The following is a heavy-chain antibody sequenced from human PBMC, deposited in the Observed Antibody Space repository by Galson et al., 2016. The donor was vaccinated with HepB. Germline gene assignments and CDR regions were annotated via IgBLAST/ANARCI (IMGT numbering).Heavy chain of an antibody. CDR1: GFTFGDYA. V-gene: IGHV3-9*01. Sequence: SLRLSCAASGFTFGDYAMHWVRQAPGKGLEWVSGISWNRGSIDYAGSVNGRFTISRDNAKNSLYLQMNSLRTEDTALYYCTKDTRPRMAPRSDSICGMDVWGQGTLVIVSS. CDR3: TKDTRPRMAPRSDSICGMDV. D-gene: IGHD2-15*01. J-gene: IGHJ4*02. CDR2: ISWNRGSI.